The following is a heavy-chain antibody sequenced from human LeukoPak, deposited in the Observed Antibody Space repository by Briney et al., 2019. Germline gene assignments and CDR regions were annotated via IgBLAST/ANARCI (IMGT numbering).Heavy chain of an antibody. CDR2: IYPGDSDT. J-gene: IGHJ3*02. V-gene: IGHV5-51*01. Sequence: GASLQISCKGSGYSFTSYWIGWVRQLPGKGLEWMGIIYPGDSDTRYSPSFQGQVTISADKSISTAYLQWSSLKASDTAMYYCARQRRSDYGVRGAFDIWGQGTMVTVS. CDR3: ARQRRSDYGVRGAFDI. D-gene: IGHD4-17*01. CDR1: GYSFTSYW.